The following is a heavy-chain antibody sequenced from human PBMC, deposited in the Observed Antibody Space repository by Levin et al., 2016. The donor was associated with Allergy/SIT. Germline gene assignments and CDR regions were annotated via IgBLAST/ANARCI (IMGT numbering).Heavy chain of an antibody. J-gene: IGHJ4*02. Sequence: VRQMPGKGLEWVGRIRSKANSYATAYAASVKGRFTISRDDSKNTAYLQMNSLKTEDTAVYYCTRLDYGDYAPYFDYWGQGTLVTVSS. CDR2: IRSKANSYAT. D-gene: IGHD4-17*01. CDR3: TRLDYGDYAPYFDY. V-gene: IGHV3-73*01.